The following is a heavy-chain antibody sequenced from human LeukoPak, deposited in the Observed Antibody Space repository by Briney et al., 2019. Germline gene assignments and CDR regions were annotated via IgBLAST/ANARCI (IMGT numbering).Heavy chain of an antibody. CDR2: INSDGSST. CDR3: ARVGPWITARLYFDY. V-gene: IGHV3-74*01. CDR1: GFTFSSYW. J-gene: IGHJ4*02. D-gene: IGHD6-6*01. Sequence: GGSLRLSCAASGFTFSSYWMHWVRQAPGKGLVWVSRINSDGSSTSYADSVKGRFTISRDNAKNTLYLQMNSLRAEDTAVYYCARVGPWITARLYFDYWGQGTLVTVSS.